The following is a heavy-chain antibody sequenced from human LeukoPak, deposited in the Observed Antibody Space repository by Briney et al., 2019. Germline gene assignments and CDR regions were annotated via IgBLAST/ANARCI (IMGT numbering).Heavy chain of an antibody. CDR1: GFTFSSYA. V-gene: IGHV3-30-3*01. Sequence: GGSLRLSCAASGFTFSSYAMHWVRQAPGKGLEWVAVISYDGSNKYYADSVKGRFTISRDNSKNTLYLQMNSLRAEDTAVYYCARDPSGSHYYYYGMDVWGQGTTVTVSS. J-gene: IGHJ6*02. D-gene: IGHD3-10*01. CDR3: ARDPSGSHYYYYGMDV. CDR2: ISYDGSNK.